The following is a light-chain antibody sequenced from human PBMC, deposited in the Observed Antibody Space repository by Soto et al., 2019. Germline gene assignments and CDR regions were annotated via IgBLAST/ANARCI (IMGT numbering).Light chain of an antibody. Sequence: DIQITQSPSTLSASVGDRVTIACRAGQSISSWLAWYQQKPGKAPKLLIYQASTLESGVPLRFSGSGSGTEFTLTISSLQPDDFATYFCQQYNSYWTFGQGTKV. V-gene: IGKV1-5*03. CDR3: QQYNSYWT. J-gene: IGKJ1*01. CDR2: QAS. CDR1: QSISSW.